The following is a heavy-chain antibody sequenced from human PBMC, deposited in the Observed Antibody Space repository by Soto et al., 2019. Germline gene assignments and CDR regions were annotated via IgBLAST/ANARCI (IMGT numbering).Heavy chain of an antibody. V-gene: IGHV4-61*01. J-gene: IGHJ4*02. CDR2: IYFNGDT. CDR1: GGFVSSDNYY. D-gene: IGHD1-26*01. Sequence: SETLSLTCSVSGGFVSSDNYYWNWIRQPPGKGLEWIGYIYFNGDTKYNPSLSSRVTISTDTSNDQFSLKMTSVTAAGTAVYYCARGRRTGARNFAYWGQGTLVTVSS. CDR3: ARGRRTGARNFAY.